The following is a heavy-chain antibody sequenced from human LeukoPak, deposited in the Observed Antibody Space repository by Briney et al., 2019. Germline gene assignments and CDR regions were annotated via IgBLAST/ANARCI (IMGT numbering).Heavy chain of an antibody. CDR1: GFTFSSFA. D-gene: IGHD3-3*01. Sequence: GRSLRLSCAASGFTFSSFAMHWVRQAPGKGLEWAAVISDDGSNKHYADSLKDRFTISRDNSKNTLYLQMNSLRGEDTAVHYCSREGEDDFWSAFDYWGQGTLVTVSS. V-gene: IGHV3-30*01. CDR3: SREGEDDFWSAFDY. J-gene: IGHJ4*02. CDR2: ISDDGSNK.